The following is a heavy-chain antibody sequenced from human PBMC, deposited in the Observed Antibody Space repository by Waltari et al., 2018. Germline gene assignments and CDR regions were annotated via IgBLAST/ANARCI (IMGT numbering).Heavy chain of an antibody. Sequence: QLQLQESGPGLVKPSETLSLTCTVSGGSISSSSYYWGWIRQPPGKGLELIWSSYYRGSTYYTPSLKIRVTISVDTSKNQFSLKLSSVTAADTAVYYCASLGSSGDWGQGTLVTVSS. CDR1: GGSISSSSYY. J-gene: IGHJ4*02. D-gene: IGHD6-6*01. V-gene: IGHV4-39*07. CDR2: SYYRGST. CDR3: ASLGSSGD.